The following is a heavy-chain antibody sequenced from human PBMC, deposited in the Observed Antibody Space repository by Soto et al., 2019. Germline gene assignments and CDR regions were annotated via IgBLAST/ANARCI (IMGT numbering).Heavy chain of an antibody. Sequence: QVQLQESGPGLVKPSGTLSLTCAVSSGSISSSNWWSWVRQPPGKGLEWIGEIYHSGSTNSNPSLKSRVTISEDKSKTQYSLKLSSVTAAHTAVYYCARMPLESRITIFGVVASYMDVWGKGTTVTVAS. V-gene: IGHV4-4*02. CDR3: ARMPLESRITIFGVVASYMDV. CDR1: SGSISSSNW. CDR2: IYHSGST. D-gene: IGHD3-3*01. J-gene: IGHJ6*03.